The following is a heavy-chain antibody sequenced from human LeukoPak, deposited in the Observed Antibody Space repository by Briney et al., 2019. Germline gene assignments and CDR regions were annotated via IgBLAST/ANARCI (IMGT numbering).Heavy chain of an antibody. CDR2: ISAYNGNT. D-gene: IGHD3-10*01. J-gene: IGHJ6*02. CDR3: ARGEELPAPLHQWFGELWGPLYYYGMDV. CDR1: GYTFTSYG. V-gene: IGHV1-18*01. Sequence: GASVKVSCKASGYTFTSYGISWVRQAPGQGLEWMGRISAYNGNTNYAQKLQGRVTMTTDTSTSTAYMELRSLRSDDTAVYYCARGEELPAPLHQWFGELWGPLYYYGMDVWGQGTTVTVSS.